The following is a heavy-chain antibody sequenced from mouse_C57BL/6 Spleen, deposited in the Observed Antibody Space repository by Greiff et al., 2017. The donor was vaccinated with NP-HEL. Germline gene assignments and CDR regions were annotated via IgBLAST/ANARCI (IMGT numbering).Heavy chain of an antibody. J-gene: IGHJ3*01. V-gene: IGHV1-50*01. D-gene: IGHD4-1*01. CDR2: IDPSDSYT. CDR3: ARKMSGVAWFAY. Sequence: VQLQQSGAELVKPGASVKLSCKASGYTFTSYWMQWVKQRPGQGLEWIGEIDPSDSYTNYNQKFKGKATLTVDTSSSTAYMQLSSLTSEDSAVYYCARKMSGVAWFAYWGQGTLVTVSA. CDR1: GYTFTSYW.